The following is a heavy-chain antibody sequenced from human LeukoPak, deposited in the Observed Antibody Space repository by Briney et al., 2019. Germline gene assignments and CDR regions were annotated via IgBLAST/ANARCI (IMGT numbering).Heavy chain of an antibody. CDR3: ARVGKMYYYYSSGYLGAYYYYYMDV. Sequence: PSETLSLTCAVYGGSFRGYYWSWIRQPPGKGLEWIGEINHRGSTNYNPSLKSRVTISVDTSKNQFSLKLSSVTAADTAVYYCARVGKMYYYYSSGYLGAYYYYYMDVWGKGSTVTVSS. V-gene: IGHV4-34*01. D-gene: IGHD3-22*01. J-gene: IGHJ6*03. CDR1: GGSFRGYY. CDR2: INHRGST.